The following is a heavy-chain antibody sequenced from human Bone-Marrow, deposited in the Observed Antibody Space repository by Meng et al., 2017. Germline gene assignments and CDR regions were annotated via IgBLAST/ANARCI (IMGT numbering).Heavy chain of an antibody. J-gene: IGHJ4*02. CDR2: IYYSGST. V-gene: IGHV4-30-4*01. CDR1: GGSISSGDYY. CDR3: ARDGGSGWGGY. D-gene: IGHD3-16*01. Sequence: QVQLQESGLRLVKSSRNLSLTCPVSGGSISSGDYYWRWIRQPPGKGLEWIGYIYYSGSTYYNPSLKSRVTISVDTSKNQFSLKLSSVTAADTAVYYCARDGGSGWGGYWGQGTLVTVSS.